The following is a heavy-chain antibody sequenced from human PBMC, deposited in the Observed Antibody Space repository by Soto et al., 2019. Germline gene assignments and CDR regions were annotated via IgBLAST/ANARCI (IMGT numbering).Heavy chain of an antibody. V-gene: IGHV3-11*06. J-gene: IGHJ6*02. CDR3: ARVPVSMVRGYGMDV. D-gene: IGHD3-10*01. CDR1: GFTFNDYY. CDR2: ISSSGPYT. Sequence: QVQLVESGGGLVKPGGSLRLSCAASGFTFNDYYMSWVRQAPGKGLEWVSYISSSGPYTQYGDSVKGRFTISRDNAKNSLYLPMSSLRVEDTAVYSCARVPVSMVRGYGMDVWGQGTTVTVSS.